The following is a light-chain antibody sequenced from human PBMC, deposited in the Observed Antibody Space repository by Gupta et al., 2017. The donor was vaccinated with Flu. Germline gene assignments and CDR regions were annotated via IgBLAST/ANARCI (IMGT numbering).Light chain of an antibody. Sequence: QSALTHPPSASGSPLQSVTIPCTGTSGDVGAYNFVSWYQQHPGKAPKLIIYEVNKRPSGVPDRFSGSKSGNTASLTVSGLQPEDDADYYCSSYGGRAVSFGTGTKVTVL. CDR3: SSYGGRAVS. V-gene: IGLV2-8*01. CDR1: SGDVGAYNF. CDR2: EVN. J-gene: IGLJ1*01.